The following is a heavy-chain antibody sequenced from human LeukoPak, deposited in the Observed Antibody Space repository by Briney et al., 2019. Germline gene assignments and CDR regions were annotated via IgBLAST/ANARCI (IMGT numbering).Heavy chain of an antibody. CDR2: ISGSDGKT. CDR1: GFTFGDYT. Sequence: QPGRSLRLSCLASGFTFGDYTMSWVRQAPGKGLDWVSAISGSDGKTYYADSVEGRFSISRDNSKNTLYMQMNSLRAEDTAIYYCAKEPAGTHLGFDYWGQGTLVTVSS. J-gene: IGHJ4*02. D-gene: IGHD6-13*01. V-gene: IGHV3-23*01. CDR3: AKEPAGTHLGFDY.